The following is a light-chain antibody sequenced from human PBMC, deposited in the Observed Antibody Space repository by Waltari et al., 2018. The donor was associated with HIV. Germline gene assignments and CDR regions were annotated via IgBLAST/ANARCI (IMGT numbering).Light chain of an antibody. Sequence: EIVLTQSPGTLSLSPGERATLSCRASQSVSSTYLGWYQQKPGQAPRLLIYGASTRATGITDRFSGSGSGTDFTLTISRLEPEDFAVYYCQQYGNSPVTFGQGTKVEIK. CDR1: QSVSSTY. CDR3: QQYGNSPVT. V-gene: IGKV3-20*01. J-gene: IGKJ1*01. CDR2: GAS.